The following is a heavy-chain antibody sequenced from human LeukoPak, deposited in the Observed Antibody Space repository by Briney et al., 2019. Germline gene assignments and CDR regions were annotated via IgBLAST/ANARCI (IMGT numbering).Heavy chain of an antibody. CDR2: LFYSGST. CDR3: ARASSSSVGSAFDV. D-gene: IGHD6-6*01. CDR1: GGSISTSSYY. J-gene: IGHJ3*01. V-gene: IGHV4-39*01. Sequence: SETLSLTCTVSGGSISTSSYYWGWIRQPPGKGMEYIGNLFYSGSTYRNPSLMTRVTISVDTSKNQFSPKLGSLTAADTAVYFCARASSSSVGSAFDVWGQGKMVTVSS.